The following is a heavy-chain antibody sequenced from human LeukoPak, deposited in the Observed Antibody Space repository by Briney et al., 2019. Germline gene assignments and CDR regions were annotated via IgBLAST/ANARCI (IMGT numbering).Heavy chain of an antibody. CDR2: IYPGDSDT. J-gene: IGHJ4*02. V-gene: IGHV5-51*01. CDR1: GYSFTSYW. CDR3: ARSRDWNYDL. Sequence: GESLKISCKGSGYSFTSYWIGWVRQMPGKGLEWKGIIYPGDSDTRYSPSFQGQVTISADKSINTAYLQWNSLKASDTALYYCARSRDWNYDLWGQGTLVTVSS. D-gene: IGHD1-7*01.